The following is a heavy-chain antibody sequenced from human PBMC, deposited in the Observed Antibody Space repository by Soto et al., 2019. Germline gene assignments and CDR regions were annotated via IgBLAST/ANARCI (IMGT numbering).Heavy chain of an antibody. V-gene: IGHV6-1*01. CDR2: TNYKSKWYS. CDR3: ARDGNWRLDY. CDR1: GDSVSSNSAA. Sequence: SQTLSLTCAISGDSVSSNSAAWNWIRQSPSRGLEWLGRTNYKSKWYSVYAVSVKSRITINADTSKNQFSLHLNSVTPEDTAVYYCARDGNWRLDYWGQGALVTVSS. D-gene: IGHD1-1*01. J-gene: IGHJ4*02.